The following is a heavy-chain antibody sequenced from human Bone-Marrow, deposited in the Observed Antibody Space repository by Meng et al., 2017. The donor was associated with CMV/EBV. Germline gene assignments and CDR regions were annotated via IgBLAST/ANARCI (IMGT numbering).Heavy chain of an antibody. Sequence: ASVKVSCKASGYTFTGYYMHWVRQAPGQGLEWMGWINPNSGGTNYAQKFQGRVTMTRDTSISTAYMELSRLRSDDTAVYYCARGLVGYSGYESDDWGQGTLVTVSS. CDR2: INPNSGGT. D-gene: IGHD5-12*01. CDR1: GYTFTGYY. J-gene: IGHJ4*02. V-gene: IGHV1-2*02. CDR3: ARGLVGYSGYESDD.